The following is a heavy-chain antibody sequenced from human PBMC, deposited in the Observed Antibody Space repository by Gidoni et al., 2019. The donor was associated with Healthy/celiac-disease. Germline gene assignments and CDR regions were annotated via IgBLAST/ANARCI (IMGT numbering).Heavy chain of an antibody. CDR2: ISYDGSNK. J-gene: IGHJ4*02. Sequence: QVQLVESGGGGVQPGRSLRLACAASGFTFSSYAMHWVRQAPGKGLEWVAVISYDGSNKSYADSVKGRFTISRDNSKNTLYLQMNSLRAEDTAVYYCARALIVVVTAISFDYWGQGTLVTVSS. CDR1: GFTFSSYA. CDR3: ARALIVVVTAISFDY. V-gene: IGHV3-30-3*01. D-gene: IGHD2-21*02.